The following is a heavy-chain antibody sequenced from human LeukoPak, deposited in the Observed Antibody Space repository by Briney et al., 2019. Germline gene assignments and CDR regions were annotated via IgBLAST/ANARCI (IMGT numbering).Heavy chain of an antibody. V-gene: IGHV3-9*01. D-gene: IGHD6-13*01. Sequence: GRSLRLSCAASGFTFDDYAMHWVRHAPGKGLEWVSGLTWNSGSIEYADSVKGRFTISRDSAKNSLYLQMNSLRAEDTAVYYCAKDLTAYSSTWYSLTFDHWGQGTLVTVSS. J-gene: IGHJ4*02. CDR3: AKDLTAYSSTWYSLTFDH. CDR1: GFTFDDYA. CDR2: LTWNSGSI.